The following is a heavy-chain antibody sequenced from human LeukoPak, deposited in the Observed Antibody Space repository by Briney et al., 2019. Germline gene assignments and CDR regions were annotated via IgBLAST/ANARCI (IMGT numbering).Heavy chain of an antibody. D-gene: IGHD2-2*01. V-gene: IGHV3-7*01. CDR2: INQDGAEK. CDR3: ASPYCSSSSCSTLHDF. Sequence: GGSLRLSCAASGFTFSTYWMNWVRQAPGKGLEWVANINQDGAEKYYVDSVKGRFTISRDNAKSSLYLQMNSLRAEDTAVYYCASPYCSSSSCSTLHDFWGQGTLVTVSS. J-gene: IGHJ4*02. CDR1: GFTFSTYW.